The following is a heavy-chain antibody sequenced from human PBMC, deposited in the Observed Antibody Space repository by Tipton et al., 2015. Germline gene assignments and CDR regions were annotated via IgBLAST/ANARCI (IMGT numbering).Heavy chain of an antibody. V-gene: IGHV6-1*01. CDR1: GDSVSSNSAA. J-gene: IGHJ4*02. D-gene: IGHD1-26*01. Sequence: GLVKPSQTLSLTCAISGDSVSSNSAAWNWIRQSPSRGLEWLGNTYYRAKWYSDYAVSVKSRITINPDTSKNQFSLQLNSVTPEDTAVYYCARVGAGQLTSAPGGFAYWGQGTLVPVSS. CDR3: ARVGAGQLTSAPGGFAY. CDR2: TYYRAKWYS.